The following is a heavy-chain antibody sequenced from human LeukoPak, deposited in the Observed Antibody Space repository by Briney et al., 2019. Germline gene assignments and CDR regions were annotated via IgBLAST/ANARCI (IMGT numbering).Heavy chain of an antibody. D-gene: IGHD3-10*01. CDR2: ISPNNGDT. J-gene: IGHJ4*02. CDR1: VYTFTDSY. CDR3: VRSPIGASAY. Sequence: ASVKVSCKPSVYTFTDSYIHWVRQAPGVGLQWMGWISPNNGDTKYAEDFQDRVTMTRDTSINTAYTELTGLTPDDTAVYYCVRSPIGASAYWGRGTLVTVSS. V-gene: IGHV1-2*02.